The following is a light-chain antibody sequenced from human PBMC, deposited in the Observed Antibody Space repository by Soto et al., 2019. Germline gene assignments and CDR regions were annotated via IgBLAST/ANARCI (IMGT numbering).Light chain of an antibody. V-gene: IGKV1-5*01. J-gene: IGKJ3*01. CDR1: QSISSW. CDR3: QQYNSYSFT. Sequence: DIQMTQSPSTLSASVGDIVTITCRASQSISSWLAWYQQKPGKAPKLLIYDASSLESGVASRFSGSGSGTEFTLTISSLQPDDFATYYCQQYNSYSFTFGPGTKVDIK. CDR2: DAS.